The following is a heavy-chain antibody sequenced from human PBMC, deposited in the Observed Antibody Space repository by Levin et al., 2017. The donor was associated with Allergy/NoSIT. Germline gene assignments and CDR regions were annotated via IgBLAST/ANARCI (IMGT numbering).Heavy chain of an antibody. CDR1: GYNYIAYY. Sequence: WASVKVSCKASGYNYIAYYIHWVRQAPGQGLEWMGWINPRSGDTKYVQKFQGRVTMTRDTSINTAYMELSSLKSDDTAVYYCARVGTGWSGSFDYWGQGTLVTVSS. D-gene: IGHD6-19*01. V-gene: IGHV1-2*02. CDR2: INPRSGDT. J-gene: IGHJ4*02. CDR3: ARVGTGWSGSFDY.